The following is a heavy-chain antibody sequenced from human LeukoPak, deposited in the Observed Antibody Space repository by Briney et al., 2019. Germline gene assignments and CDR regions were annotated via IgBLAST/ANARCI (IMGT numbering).Heavy chain of an antibody. CDR1: GFTFSDYY. CDR2: ISSSGSTI. D-gene: IGHD3-22*01. CDR3: ARQGYYDSTDAFDI. Sequence: NPGGSLRLSCAASGFTFSDYYMSWIRQAPGKGLVWVSYISSSGSTIYYADSVKGRFTISRDNAKNSLYLQMNSLRAKDTAVYYCARQGYYDSTDAFDICGQGTMVTVSS. V-gene: IGHV3-11*04. J-gene: IGHJ3*02.